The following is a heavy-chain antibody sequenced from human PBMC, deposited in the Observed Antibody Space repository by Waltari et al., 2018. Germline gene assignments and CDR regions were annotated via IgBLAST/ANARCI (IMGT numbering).Heavy chain of an antibody. J-gene: IGHJ4*02. D-gene: IGHD2-15*01. CDR3: ARDRGRGLFLDS. Sequence: QVQLQESGPGRVKRSGTLSVTCAVPADSISPTYWWSWVRQPPGKGLEWIGQIHGSGRSNYNPSLESRVTVSIDTSTNQVSLRVTSATAADTAVYYCARDRGRGLFLDSWGQGTLVTVSP. CDR1: ADSISPTYW. CDR2: IHGSGRS. V-gene: IGHV4-4*02.